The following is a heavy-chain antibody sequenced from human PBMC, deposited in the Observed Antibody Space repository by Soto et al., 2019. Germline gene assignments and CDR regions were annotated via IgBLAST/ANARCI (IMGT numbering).Heavy chain of an antibody. J-gene: IGHJ6*03. CDR3: ARHRDHLPPYYYYYMDV. V-gene: IGHV5-51*01. CDR2: IYPGDSDT. D-gene: IGHD3-10*01. CDR1: GYSFTSYW. Sequence: GESLKISCKGSGYSFTSYWIGWVRQMPGKGLEWMGIIYPGDSDTGYSPSFQGQVTISADKSISTAYLQWSSLKASDTAMYYCARHRDHLPPYYYYYMDVWGKGTTVTVSS.